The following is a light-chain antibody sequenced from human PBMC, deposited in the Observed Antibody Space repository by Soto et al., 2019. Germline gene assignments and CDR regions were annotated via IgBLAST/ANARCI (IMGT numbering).Light chain of an antibody. V-gene: IGLV2-14*01. Sequence: QSALTQPASVSGSPGQSITISCTGTNSDVGGYNYVSWYQQHPGKAPKLMIYEVTNRPSGVSHRFSGSKSGNTASLTISGRQAEDEADYYCSSYTTSTALRVFGGGTKLTVL. CDR1: NSDVGGYNY. J-gene: IGLJ3*02. CDR3: SSYTTSTALRV. CDR2: EVT.